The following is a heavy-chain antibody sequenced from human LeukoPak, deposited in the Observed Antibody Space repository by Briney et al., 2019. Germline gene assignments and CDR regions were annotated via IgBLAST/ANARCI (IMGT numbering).Heavy chain of an antibody. J-gene: IGHJ6*02. Sequence: GGSLRLSCAASGFTFRSNSINWVRQAPGKGLEWVSSISSISSYIYYADSVKGRLTISRDNAKTSLYLQMNSLRAEDTSVYYCARDSGVLYYYYGMDVWGQGTTVTVSS. CDR3: ARDSGVLYYYYGMDV. CDR2: ISSISSYI. CDR1: GFTFRSNS. V-gene: IGHV3-21*01. D-gene: IGHD3-10*01.